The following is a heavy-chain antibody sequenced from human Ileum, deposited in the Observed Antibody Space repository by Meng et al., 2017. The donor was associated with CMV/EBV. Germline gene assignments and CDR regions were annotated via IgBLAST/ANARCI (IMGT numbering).Heavy chain of an antibody. CDR1: GFTFDDYT. CDR3: AKEGYCSSTSCYREGSCFDY. Sequence: GGSLRLSCAASGFTFDDYTMHWVRQAPGKGLEWVSLISWDGGSTYYADSVKGRFTISRDNSKNSLYLQMKSLRTEDTALYYCAKEGYCSSTSCYREGSCFDYWARG. V-gene: IGHV3-43*01. D-gene: IGHD2-2*02. CDR2: ISWDGGST. J-gene: IGHJ4*02.